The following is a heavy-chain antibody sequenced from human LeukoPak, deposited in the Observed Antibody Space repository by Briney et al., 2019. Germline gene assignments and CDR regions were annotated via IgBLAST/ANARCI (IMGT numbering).Heavy chain of an antibody. CDR3: AKDYSWFGEYWTDY. J-gene: IGHJ4*02. V-gene: IGHV3-30*18. D-gene: IGHD3-10*01. CDR2: ISYDGSNK. Sequence: PGGSLRLSCAASGFTFSSYGMRWVRQAPGKGLEWVAVISYDGSNKYYADSVKGRFTISRGNSKNTLYLQMNSLRAEDTAVYYCAKDYSWFGEYWTDYWGQGTLVTVSS. CDR1: GFTFSSYG.